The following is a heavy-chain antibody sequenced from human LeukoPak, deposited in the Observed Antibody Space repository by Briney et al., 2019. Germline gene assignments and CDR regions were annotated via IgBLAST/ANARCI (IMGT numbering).Heavy chain of an antibody. V-gene: IGHV1-18*01. D-gene: IGHD3-22*01. CDR2: IGVFNGNR. CDR3: GRGYYYDSSGYYYYYYGMDV. CDR1: GYTFSRYG. Sequence: ASVKVSCKTSGYTFSRYGFSWVRQAPGQGLEWIGWIGVFNGNRNYAKSVQGRITLTADTSTNTTYMELRSLTSDDTAVYFCGRGYYYDSSGYYYYYYGMDVWGQGTTVTVSS. J-gene: IGHJ6*02.